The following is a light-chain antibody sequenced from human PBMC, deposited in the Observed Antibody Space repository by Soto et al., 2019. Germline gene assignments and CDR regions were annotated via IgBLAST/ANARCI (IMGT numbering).Light chain of an antibody. CDR2: DVS. CDR3: SSYTSTSSYV. Sequence: QSALTQPASVSGSPGQPITISCAGTSSDIGSYNYVSWYQQHPGKAPKLLIYDVSSRPSGVSGASHRFSGSKSGNTASLTISGLQAEDEADYYCSSYTSTSSYVFGTGTKVTVL. V-gene: IGLV2-14*01. CDR1: SSDIGSYNY. J-gene: IGLJ1*01.